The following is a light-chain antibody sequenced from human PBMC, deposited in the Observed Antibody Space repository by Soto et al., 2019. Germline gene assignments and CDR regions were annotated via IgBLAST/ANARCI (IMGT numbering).Light chain of an antibody. CDR2: AAS. J-gene: IGKJ4*01. Sequence: DVQMTQSPSSLSASVGDRVTITCRASQDINSYVAWYQQKPGNAPKSLIYAASSLQTWVPSRFSGSESGTDFTLTISNLQPEDSATYYCQQYNIYLLTFGGGTKVEIK. V-gene: IGKV1D-16*01. CDR1: QDINSY. CDR3: QQYNIYLLT.